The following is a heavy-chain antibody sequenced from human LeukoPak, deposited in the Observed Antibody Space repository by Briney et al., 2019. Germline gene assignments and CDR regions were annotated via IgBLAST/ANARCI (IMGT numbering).Heavy chain of an antibody. CDR3: ARDRVVSAFDI. D-gene: IGHD3-3*01. Sequence: GGSLRLSCAASGFTFSSYGMHWVRQAPGKGLEWVAVIWYDGSNKYYADSVKGRFTISRDNSKNTLYLQMNSLRAEDTAVYYCARDRVVSAFDIWGLGTMVTVSS. CDR1: GFTFSSYG. CDR2: IWYDGSNK. V-gene: IGHV3-33*01. J-gene: IGHJ3*02.